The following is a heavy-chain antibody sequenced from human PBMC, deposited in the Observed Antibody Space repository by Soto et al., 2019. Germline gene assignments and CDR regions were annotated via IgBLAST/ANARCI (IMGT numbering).Heavy chain of an antibody. CDR3: ARGRLNGYNPRGFDY. CDR1: GGSFSGYY. D-gene: IGHD5-12*01. CDR2: INHSGST. Sequence: SETLSLTCAVYGGSFSGYYWSWIRQPPGKGLEWIGEINHSGSTNYNPSLKSRVTISVDTSKNQFSLKLSSVTAADTAVYYCARGRLNGYNPRGFDYWGQGTLVTVSS. J-gene: IGHJ4*02. V-gene: IGHV4-34*01.